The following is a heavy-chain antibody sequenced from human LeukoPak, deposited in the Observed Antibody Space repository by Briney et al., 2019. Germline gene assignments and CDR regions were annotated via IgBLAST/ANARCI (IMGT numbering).Heavy chain of an antibody. J-gene: IGHJ4*02. CDR1: GFTYSSSA. CDR2: INSGGST. V-gene: IGHV3-23*01. CDR3: AKASTGPYYYDSSGVFDY. D-gene: IGHD3-22*01. Sequence: GGSLRLSCVASGFTYSSSAMSWVRQAPGKGLEWVSHINSGGSTYYADSVKGRFTISRDNSKNTLYLQMNSLRAEDTAVYYCAKASTGPYYYDSSGVFDYWGQGTLVTVSS.